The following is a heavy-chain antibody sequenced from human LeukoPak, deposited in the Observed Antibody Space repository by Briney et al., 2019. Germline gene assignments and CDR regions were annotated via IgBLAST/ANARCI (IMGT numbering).Heavy chain of an antibody. CDR2: ISSSGSTI. CDR3: ARVGDYGDYLFDY. D-gene: IGHD4-17*01. Sequence: GGSLRLSCAASGFTFSDYYMSWIRQAPGKGLEWVSYISSSGSTIYYADSVKGRFTISRDNAKNSLYLQMNSPRAEDTAVYYCARVGDYGDYLFDYWGQGTLVTVSS. J-gene: IGHJ4*02. V-gene: IGHV3-11*01. CDR1: GFTFSDYY.